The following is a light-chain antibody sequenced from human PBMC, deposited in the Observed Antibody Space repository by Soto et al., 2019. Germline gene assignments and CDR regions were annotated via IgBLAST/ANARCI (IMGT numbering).Light chain of an antibody. CDR3: SAWDDSLRAVV. Sequence: QSVLTQPPSASGTPGQRVTISCSGSSSNIGSKYVYWYQQLPGTAPKLLIYRNNQRPSGVPDRFSGSKSGTSASLAISGLRSEDEADYYCSAWDDSLRAVVFGGGTKLTVL. CDR2: RNN. J-gene: IGLJ2*01. V-gene: IGLV1-47*01. CDR1: SSNIGSKY.